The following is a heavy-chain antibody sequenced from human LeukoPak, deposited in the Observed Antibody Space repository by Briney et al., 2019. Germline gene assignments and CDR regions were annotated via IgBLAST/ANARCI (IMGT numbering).Heavy chain of an antibody. D-gene: IGHD4-17*01. Sequence: SVKVSCKASGGTFSSYAISWVRQAPGQGLEWIGGIIPIFGTANYAQKFQGRVTITADKSTSTAYMELSSLRYEDTAVYYCARVPLTVTTWSISFWGQGTLVTVSS. CDR1: GGTFSSYA. J-gene: IGHJ4*02. CDR3: ARVPLTVTTWSISF. V-gene: IGHV1-69*06. CDR2: IIPIFGTA.